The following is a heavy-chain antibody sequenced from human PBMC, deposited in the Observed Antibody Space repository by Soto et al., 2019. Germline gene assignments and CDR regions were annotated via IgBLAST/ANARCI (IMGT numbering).Heavy chain of an antibody. CDR1: GFTFSSYG. CDR2: ISYDGSNK. Sequence: PGGSLRLSCAASGFTFSSYGMHWVRQAPGKGLEWVAVISYDGSNKYYADSVKGRFTISRDNSKSTLYLQINSLRTEDTAVYYCAAKFDDWCQGTLVTLSS. CDR3: AAKFDD. V-gene: IGHV3-30*03. J-gene: IGHJ4*02.